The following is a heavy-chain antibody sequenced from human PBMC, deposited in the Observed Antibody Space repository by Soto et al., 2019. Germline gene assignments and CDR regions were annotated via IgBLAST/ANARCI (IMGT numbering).Heavy chain of an antibody. D-gene: IGHD1-1*01. Sequence: GGSLRLSCEASGFTFINYAMSWVRQAPGKGLEWVASISDTGGDSYYADSMDGRFTISRDNSKNTLYLQINSLRAEDTAVYYCVRDLYRSATMPCLDHWGQGTLVTVCS. CDR2: ISDTGGDS. J-gene: IGHJ4*02. CDR1: GFTFINYA. CDR3: VRDLYRSATMPCLDH. V-gene: IGHV3-23*01.